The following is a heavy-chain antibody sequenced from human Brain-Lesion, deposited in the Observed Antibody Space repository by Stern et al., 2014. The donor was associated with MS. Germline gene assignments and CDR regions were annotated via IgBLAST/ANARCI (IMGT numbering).Heavy chain of an antibody. CDR2: VNNDGRRT. V-gene: IGHV3-74*02. D-gene: IGHD3-10*01. Sequence: EVQLVQSGGGLVQPGGSLRLSCAASGFTFSNYWMHWVRQAPGKGLVWVSVVNNDGRRTSYADSVKGRFTMSRDNAKNTLYLQMNSLRVEDTAIYYCARGERWFDSWGQGTLVTVSS. CDR3: ARGERWFDS. J-gene: IGHJ5*01. CDR1: GFTFSNYW.